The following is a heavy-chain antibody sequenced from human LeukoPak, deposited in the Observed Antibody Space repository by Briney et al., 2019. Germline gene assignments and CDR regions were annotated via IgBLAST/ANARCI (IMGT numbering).Heavy chain of an antibody. CDR3: ARAGYYDSSGYPDAFDI. Sequence: PSETLSLTCTVSGGSISSGSYYWSWIRQPAGKGLEWVSYISSSSSTIYYADSVKGRFTISRDNSRNTLYLQMNSLRAEDTAVYYCARAGYYDSSGYPDAFDIWGQGTMVTVSS. D-gene: IGHD3-22*01. CDR2: ISSSSSTI. J-gene: IGHJ3*02. CDR1: GGSISSGSYY. V-gene: IGHV3-48*01.